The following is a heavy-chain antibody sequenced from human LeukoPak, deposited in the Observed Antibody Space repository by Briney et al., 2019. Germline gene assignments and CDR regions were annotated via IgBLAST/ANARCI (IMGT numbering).Heavy chain of an antibody. CDR2: INPSGGST. D-gene: IGHD4-17*01. CDR1: GYTFTSYY. J-gene: IGHJ5*02. V-gene: IGHV1-46*01. Sequence: ASVKVSCKASGYTFTSYYMHWVRRAPGQGLEWMGIINPSGGSTSYAQKFQGRVTMTRDTSTSTAYMELRSLRSDDTAVYYCARDGGQAVTTGWFDPWGQGTLVTVSS. CDR3: ARDGGQAVTTGWFDP.